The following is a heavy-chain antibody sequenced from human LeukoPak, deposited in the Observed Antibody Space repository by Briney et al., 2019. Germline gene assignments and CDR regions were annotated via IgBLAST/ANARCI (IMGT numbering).Heavy chain of an antibody. D-gene: IGHD3-22*01. CDR1: GFTFSVYH. CDR3: VRDISGYYFDY. CDR2: ISGSSIYT. Sequence: GGSLRLSCAASGFTFSVYHMTWIRQAPGKGLEWVSYISGSSIYTRYADSVKGRFTISRDNAKNSLYLQMNSLRAEDTALYYCVRDISGYYFDYWGQGTLVTVSS. V-gene: IGHV3-11*05. J-gene: IGHJ4*02.